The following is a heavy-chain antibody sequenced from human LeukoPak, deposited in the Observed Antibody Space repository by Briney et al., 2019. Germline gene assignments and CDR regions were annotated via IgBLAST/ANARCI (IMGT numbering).Heavy chain of an antibody. V-gene: IGHV3-21*01. CDR3: ARDYDGDCYYPSNCWYFDL. J-gene: IGHJ2*01. D-gene: IGHD2-21*02. CDR1: GFTFSSYS. CDR2: ISSSSSYI. Sequence: GGSLRLSCAASGFTFSSYSMNWVRQAPGKGLEWVSSISSSSSYIYYADSVKGRFTISRDNAKNSLYLQMNSLRAEDTAVYYCARDYDGDCYYPSNCWYFDLWGRGTLVTVSS.